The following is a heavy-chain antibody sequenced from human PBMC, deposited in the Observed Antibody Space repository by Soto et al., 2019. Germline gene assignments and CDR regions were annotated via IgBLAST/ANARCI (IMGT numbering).Heavy chain of an antibody. Sequence: QVQLQESGPGLVKPSETLSLTCTVSGGSINSYYWYWIRQPAGKGLEWIGRIYISGSTNYNPSLRSRVTMSIDTPKNQFPLKGSSVTAADTAVYSCAKPSSRSSLGQYGLDVGGQGTTVPVSS. V-gene: IGHV4-4*07. J-gene: IGHJ6*02. D-gene: IGHD6-13*01. CDR2: IYISGST. CDR1: GGSINSYY. CDR3: AKPSSRSSLGQYGLDV.